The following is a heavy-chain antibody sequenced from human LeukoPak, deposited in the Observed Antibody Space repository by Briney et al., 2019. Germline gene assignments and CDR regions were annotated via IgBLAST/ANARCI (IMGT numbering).Heavy chain of an antibody. J-gene: IGHJ6*03. CDR2: IIPIFGTA. CDR3: ARDVLRFLEWPSSYYYCMDV. D-gene: IGHD3-3*01. CDR1: GGTFSSYA. Sequence: SVKVSCKASGGTFSSYAISWVRQAPGQGLEWMGGIIPIFGTANYAQKFQGRVTITADESTSTAYMELSSLGSEDTAVYYCARDVLRFLEWPSSYYYCMDVWGKGTTVTVSS. V-gene: IGHV1-69*01.